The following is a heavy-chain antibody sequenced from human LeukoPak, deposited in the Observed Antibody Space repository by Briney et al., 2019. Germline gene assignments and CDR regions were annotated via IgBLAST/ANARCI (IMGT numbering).Heavy chain of an antibody. Sequence: ASVKVSCKASGGTFSSYAISWVRQAPGQGLEWMGGIIPIFGTANYAQKFQGRVTITTDESTSTAYMELSSLRSDDTAVYYCAKTPYYYYYMDVWGKGTTVTVS. V-gene: IGHV1-69*05. CDR2: IIPIFGTA. J-gene: IGHJ6*03. CDR3: AKTPYYYYYMDV. CDR1: GGTFSSYA.